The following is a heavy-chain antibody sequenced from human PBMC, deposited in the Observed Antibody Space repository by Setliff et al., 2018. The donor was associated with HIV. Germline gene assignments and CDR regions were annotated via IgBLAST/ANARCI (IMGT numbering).Heavy chain of an antibody. D-gene: IGHD2-2*01. CDR2: IKQDGSEK. Sequence: GGSLRLSCAASGFTLSSFWMSWVRQAPGKGLEWVANIKQDGSEKYYVDSVKGRFTISRDNAKNSLYLQMNSLRAEDTAVYYCVRDGGSTSWNFLYYYGMDVWGQGTTVTVS. CDR3: VRDGGSTSWNFLYYYGMDV. V-gene: IGHV3-7*01. J-gene: IGHJ6*02. CDR1: GFTLSSFW.